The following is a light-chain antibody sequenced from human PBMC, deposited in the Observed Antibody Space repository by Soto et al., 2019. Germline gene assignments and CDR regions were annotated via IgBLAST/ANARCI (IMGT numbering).Light chain of an antibody. CDR3: QQYGTSWGFT. J-gene: IGKJ3*01. CDR2: ATS. CDR1: QSVSSN. Sequence: EIVMTQSPATLSVSPGERATLSCRASQSVSSNLAWYQQKPGQAPRLLIYATSSRATGTPDRFSGSGSGTEFTLTISRLEPEDFAVYYCQQYGTSWGFTFGPGTRVDIK. V-gene: IGKV3-20*01.